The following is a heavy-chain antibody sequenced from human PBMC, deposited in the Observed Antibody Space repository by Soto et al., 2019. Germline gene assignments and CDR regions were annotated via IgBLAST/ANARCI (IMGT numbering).Heavy chain of an antibody. CDR1: GVTLTRYS. V-gene: IGHV3-21*06. CDR2: ISSTTNYI. Sequence: GGSLRLSSTASGVTLTRYSMTWVRQAPGKGLEWVSSISSTTNYIYYGDSMKGRFTISRDNAKNSLYLEMNSLRAEDTAVYYCARESEDLTSNFDYWGQGTLVTVS. CDR3: ARESEDLTSNFDY. J-gene: IGHJ4*02.